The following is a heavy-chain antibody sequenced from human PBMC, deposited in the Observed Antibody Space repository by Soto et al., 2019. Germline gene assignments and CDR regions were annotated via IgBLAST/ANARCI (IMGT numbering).Heavy chain of an antibody. Sequence: EELFVESGGGLVQPGGSLRLSCAASGFTFSSYWMSWVRQTPGKGLEWVANMNRDGTEKYYVDSVAGRFTISRDNARNALYLQMNNLRVDDTAVYYCARDPNSGYDRGRNYWGQGTLVSVSS. J-gene: IGHJ4*02. V-gene: IGHV3-7*05. CDR1: GFTFSSYW. D-gene: IGHD5-12*01. CDR2: MNRDGTEK. CDR3: ARDPNSGYDRGRNY.